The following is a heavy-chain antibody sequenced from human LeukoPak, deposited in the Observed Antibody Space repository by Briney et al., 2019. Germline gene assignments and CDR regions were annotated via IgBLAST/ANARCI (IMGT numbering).Heavy chain of an antibody. V-gene: IGHV4-39*07. CDR3: AREQQLARRYAFDI. CDR2: IYYSGIT. CDR1: GGSISSTSYY. D-gene: IGHD6-13*01. Sequence: SETLSLTCTVSGGSISSTSYYWAWIRQPPGKGLEWIGSIYYSGITYYNPSLKSRATMSVDTSKNQFSLKLSSVTAADTAVYYCAREQQLARRYAFDIWGQGTMVTVSS. J-gene: IGHJ3*02.